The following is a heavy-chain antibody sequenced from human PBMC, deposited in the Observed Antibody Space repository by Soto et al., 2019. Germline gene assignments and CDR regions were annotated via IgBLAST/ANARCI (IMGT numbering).Heavy chain of an antibody. V-gene: IGHV3-13*01. J-gene: IGHJ4*02. CDR1: GFTLSTYD. CDR2: LSNAGDT. CDR3: ARAGHSSGYYGYSDYYFDY. D-gene: IGHD3-22*01. Sequence: PGGSLRLSCAASGFTLSTYDMHWVRQGTGKGLEWVAALSNAGDTYYPGSVKGRFTISRENAKNSFYLQMNSLRAEDTAVYYCARAGHSSGYYGYSDYYFDYWGQGTLVTVSS.